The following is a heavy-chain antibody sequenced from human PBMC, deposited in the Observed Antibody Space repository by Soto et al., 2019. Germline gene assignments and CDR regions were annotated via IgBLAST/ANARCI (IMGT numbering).Heavy chain of an antibody. CDR1: GFTFSSYA. CDR3: AKRTVGWYFDL. Sequence: EVQLLESGGGLVQPGGSLRLSCAASGFTFSSYAMNWVRQAPGKGLEWVSVISGSGGSTYYADSVKGRFTISRDNSKNTLDPQMTSLRAEDTAVYYCAKRTVGWYFDLWGRGTLVTVSS. V-gene: IGHV3-23*01. D-gene: IGHD4-17*01. CDR2: ISGSGGST. J-gene: IGHJ2*01.